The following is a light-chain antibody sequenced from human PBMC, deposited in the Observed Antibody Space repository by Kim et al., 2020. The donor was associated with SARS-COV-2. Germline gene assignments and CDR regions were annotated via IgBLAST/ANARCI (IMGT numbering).Light chain of an antibody. CDR2: DTS. CDR3: SLSYRGLRV. CDR1: TGAVTSGHY. V-gene: IGLV7-46*01. Sequence: QAVVTQEPSLTVSPGGTVTLTCDSSTGAVTSGHYPYWFQQKPGQAPRTLIYDTSNKPSLTPARFSGSLLGGKGALTLSGAQPEDEAEYYCSLSYRGLRVFGGGTQLNVL. J-gene: IGLJ2*01.